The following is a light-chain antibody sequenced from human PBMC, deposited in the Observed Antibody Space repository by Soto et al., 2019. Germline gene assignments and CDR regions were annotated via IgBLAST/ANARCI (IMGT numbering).Light chain of an antibody. Sequence: VLAQPPSVSAAPGQKVTISCSGSSSNIGNNYVSWYQQLPGTAPKLLIYDNNKRPSGIPDRFSGSKSGTSATLGITGLQTGDEADYYCGTWDSSLSAGGVFGTGTKVTVL. J-gene: IGLJ1*01. CDR3: GTWDSSLSAGGV. CDR1: SSNIGNNY. V-gene: IGLV1-51*01. CDR2: DNN.